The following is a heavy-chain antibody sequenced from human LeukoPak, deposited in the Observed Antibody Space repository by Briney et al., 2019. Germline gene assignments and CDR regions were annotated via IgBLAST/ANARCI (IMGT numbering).Heavy chain of an antibody. Sequence: ASVKVCCKASGYTFTGYYMHWVRQAPGQGLEWMGWIDPNSGGTNYAQKFQGRVTMTRDTSISTAYMELSRLRSDDTAVYYCASFSSSSRYFQHWGQGTLVTVSS. D-gene: IGHD6-6*01. J-gene: IGHJ1*01. V-gene: IGHV1-2*02. CDR3: ASFSSSSRYFQH. CDR2: IDPNSGGT. CDR1: GYTFTGYY.